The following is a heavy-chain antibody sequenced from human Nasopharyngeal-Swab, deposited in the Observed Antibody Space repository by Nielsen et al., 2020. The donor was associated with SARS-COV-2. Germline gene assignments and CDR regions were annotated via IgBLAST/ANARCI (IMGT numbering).Heavy chain of an antibody. Sequence: SETLSLTCAVSGGSISSSNWWSWVRQPPGKGLEWIGEIYHSGSTNYNPSLKSRVTISVGKSKNQFSLKLSSVTAADTAVYYCARDRVVVSIYYGMDVWGQGPRSPSP. CDR3: ARDRVVVSIYYGMDV. CDR1: GGSISSSNW. J-gene: IGHJ6*02. CDR2: IYHSGST. D-gene: IGHD3-22*01. V-gene: IGHV4-4*02.